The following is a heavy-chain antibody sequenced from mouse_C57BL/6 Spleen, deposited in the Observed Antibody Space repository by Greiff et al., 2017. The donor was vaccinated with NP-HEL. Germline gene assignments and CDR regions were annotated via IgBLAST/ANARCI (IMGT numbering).Heavy chain of an antibody. V-gene: IGHV1-52*01. CDR2: IDPSDSET. CDR1: GYTFTSYW. CDR3: ARGGKITTVVEDWFAY. Sequence: VKLQQPGAELVRPGSSVKLSCKASGYTFTSYWMHWVKQRPIQGLEWIGNIDPSDSETHYNQKFKDKATLTVDKSSSTAYMQVSSLTSEDSAVYYCARGGKITTVVEDWFAYWGQGTLVTVSA. D-gene: IGHD1-1*01. J-gene: IGHJ3*01.